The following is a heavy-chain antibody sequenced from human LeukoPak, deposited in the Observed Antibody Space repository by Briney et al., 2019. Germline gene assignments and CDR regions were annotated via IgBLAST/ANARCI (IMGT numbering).Heavy chain of an antibody. CDR3: ARDYYGSGDYYFDY. CDR1: GFTIDDYG. Sequence: GVSLRLSCAASGFTIDDYGMSWVRQAPGKGLEWVSGINWNGGSTGYADSVKGRFTISRDNAKNSLYLQMNSLRAEDTALYHCARDYYGSGDYYFDYWGQGTLVTVSS. CDR2: INWNGGST. V-gene: IGHV3-20*01. J-gene: IGHJ4*02. D-gene: IGHD3-10*01.